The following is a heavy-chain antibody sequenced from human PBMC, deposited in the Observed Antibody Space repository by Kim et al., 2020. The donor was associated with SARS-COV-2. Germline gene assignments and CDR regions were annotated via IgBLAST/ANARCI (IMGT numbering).Heavy chain of an antibody. J-gene: IGHJ6*02. D-gene: IGHD5-12*01. CDR3: ARGRRWLRFLGGYYYGMDV. Sequence: ASVKVSCKASGYTFTSYDINWVRQATGQGLEWMGWMNPNSGNTGYAQKFQGRVTMTRNTSISTAYMELSSLRSEDTAVYYCARGRRWLRFLGGYYYGMDVWGQGTTVTVSS. CDR2: MNPNSGNT. V-gene: IGHV1-8*01. CDR1: GYTFTSYD.